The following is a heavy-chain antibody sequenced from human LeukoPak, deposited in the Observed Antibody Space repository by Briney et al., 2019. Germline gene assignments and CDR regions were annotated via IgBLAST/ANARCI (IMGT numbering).Heavy chain of an antibody. Sequence: SETLSLTCTVSGGSISSGGYYWSWIRQPPGKGLEWIGYIYYSGSTYYNLSLKSRVTISVDTSKNQFSLKLSSVTAADTAVYYCARGRSGEYYFDYWGQGTLVTVSS. J-gene: IGHJ4*02. CDR1: GGSISSGGYY. D-gene: IGHD2-15*01. V-gene: IGHV4-31*03. CDR3: ARGRSGEYYFDY. CDR2: IYYSGST.